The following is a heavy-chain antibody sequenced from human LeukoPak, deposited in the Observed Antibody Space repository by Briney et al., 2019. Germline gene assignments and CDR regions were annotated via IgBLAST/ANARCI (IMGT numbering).Heavy chain of an antibody. Sequence: GGSLRLSCAASGFTFSNYALNWVRQAPGKVLEWVSAISGNGAITYYADSVNGRVTSSRHSYKNILDLQRNSLRDEDTAVYYCAKDPRRMARLITFGGGRPYYFDYWGQGTLVTVSS. CDR3: AKDPRRMARLITFGGGRPYYFDY. D-gene: IGHD3-16*01. CDR1: GFTFSNYA. CDR2: ISGNGAIT. J-gene: IGHJ4*02. V-gene: IGHV3-23*01.